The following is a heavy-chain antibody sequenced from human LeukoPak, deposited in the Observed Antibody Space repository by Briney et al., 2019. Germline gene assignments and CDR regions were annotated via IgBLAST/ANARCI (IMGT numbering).Heavy chain of an antibody. CDR1: GGSISSSSYY. Sequence: SETLSLTCTVSGGSISSSSYYWGWIRQPPGKGLEWIGSIYYSGSTYYNPSLKSRVTISVDTSKNQFSLKLSSVTAADTAVYYCARHEYRDLSPEGDYDILTGYLLGGNAFDIWGQGTMVTVSS. CDR3: ARHEYRDLSPEGDYDILTGYLLGGNAFDI. D-gene: IGHD3-9*01. J-gene: IGHJ3*02. V-gene: IGHV4-39*01. CDR2: IYYSGST.